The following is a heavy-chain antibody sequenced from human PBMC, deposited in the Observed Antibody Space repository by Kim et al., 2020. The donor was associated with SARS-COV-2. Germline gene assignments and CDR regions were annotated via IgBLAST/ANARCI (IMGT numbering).Heavy chain of an antibody. D-gene: IGHD3-3*01. Sequence: SETLSLTCAVYGESFSSNYWSWLRQPPGKGLEWIGEINHSGHTNYNPSLKSRVTISLDTSKSQFSLSMNSVTAADMGVYYCAREMSDIWSGYYTGSGRFDNWGQGTQVTVSS. CDR3: AREMSDIWSGYYTGSGRFDN. CDR2: INHSGHT. CDR1: GESFSSNY. V-gene: IGHV4-34*01. J-gene: IGHJ4*02.